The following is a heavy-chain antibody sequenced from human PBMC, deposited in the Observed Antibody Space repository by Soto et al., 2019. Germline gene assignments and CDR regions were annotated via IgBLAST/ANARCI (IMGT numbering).Heavy chain of an antibody. D-gene: IGHD6-19*01. J-gene: IGHJ3*02. CDR3: TSEMRHSSGWYGAFDI. Sequence: VGSLRLSCTTSGFTFTNAWMDWVRQAPGKGLEWVGRIKSKSDGGAADYPAPVKDRFIISRDDSKNTLYLQIYSLKTEDTAVYYCTSEMRHSSGWYGAFDIWGQGTMVTVSS. CDR2: IKSKSDGGAA. CDR1: GFTFTNAW. V-gene: IGHV3-15*01.